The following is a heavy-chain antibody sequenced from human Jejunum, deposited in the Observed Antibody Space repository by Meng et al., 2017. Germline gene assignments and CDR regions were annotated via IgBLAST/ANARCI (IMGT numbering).Heavy chain of an antibody. CDR1: GFSFSDSY. Sequence: GGSLRLSCAASGFSFSDSYMMWIRQAPGKGLEWLSYMSGSGDHIHHADSVRGRFTISRDNAKNSLYLQMDGLRAEDTAVYYCAKPYYDIRRYYCAFDVWGQGTMVTVSS. CDR2: MSGSGDHI. V-gene: IGHV3-11*04. D-gene: IGHD3-22*01. CDR3: AKPYYDIRRYYCAFDV. J-gene: IGHJ3*01.